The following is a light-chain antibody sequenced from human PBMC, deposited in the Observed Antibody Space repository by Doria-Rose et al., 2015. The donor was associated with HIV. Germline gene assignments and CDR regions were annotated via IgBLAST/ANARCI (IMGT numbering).Light chain of an antibody. J-gene: IGKJ3*01. CDR1: PTASST. CDR3: QQRSNWPPIFT. CDR2: DAS. Sequence: APLSFSPGERATPSRSASPTASSTLPWYHQKPGQAPRLLIYDASNRATGIPARFSGSGSGTDFTLTISSLEPEDFAVYFCQQRSNWPPIFTFGPGTKVDI. V-gene: IGKV3-11*01.